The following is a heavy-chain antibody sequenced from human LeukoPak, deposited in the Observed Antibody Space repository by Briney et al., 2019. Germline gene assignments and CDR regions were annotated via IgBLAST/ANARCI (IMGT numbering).Heavy chain of an antibody. CDR3: ARLATPYCSGGSCYSGAFDI. CDR1: GGSFSGYY. V-gene: IGHV4-34*01. J-gene: IGHJ3*02. CDR2: INHSGST. D-gene: IGHD2-15*01. Sequence: SETQSLTCAVYGGSFSGYYWSWIRQPPGKGLEWIGEINHSGSTNYNPSLKSRVTISVDTSKNQFSLKLSSVTAADTAVYYCARLATPYCSGGSCYSGAFDIWGQGTMVTVSS.